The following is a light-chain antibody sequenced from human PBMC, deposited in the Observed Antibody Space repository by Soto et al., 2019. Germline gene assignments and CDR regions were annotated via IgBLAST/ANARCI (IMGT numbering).Light chain of an antibody. J-gene: IGKJ1*01. CDR3: QQYNDCPT. V-gene: IGKV3-15*01. CDR1: QTVDSN. CDR2: GAS. Sequence: EIVLTQSPATLSVSPGERVSLSCRASQTVDSNLAWYQQKPGQAPRLLIYGASNRATGIPDRFSGSESGTEFTLTISSLQSADFAVYYCQQYNDCPTFGQGTKVEIK.